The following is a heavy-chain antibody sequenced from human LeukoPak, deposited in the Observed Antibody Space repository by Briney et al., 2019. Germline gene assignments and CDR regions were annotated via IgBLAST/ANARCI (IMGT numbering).Heavy chain of an antibody. Sequence: KPSETLSLTCTVSGGSISSYYWSWIRQPAGKGLEWIGRIYTSGSTNYNPSLKSRVTMSVDTSTNQFSLKLSPVTAADTAVYYCARIVGATGHYYFDYWGQGTLVTVSS. V-gene: IGHV4-4*07. CDR2: IYTSGST. J-gene: IGHJ4*02. D-gene: IGHD1-26*01. CDR1: GGSISSYY. CDR3: ARIVGATGHYYFDY.